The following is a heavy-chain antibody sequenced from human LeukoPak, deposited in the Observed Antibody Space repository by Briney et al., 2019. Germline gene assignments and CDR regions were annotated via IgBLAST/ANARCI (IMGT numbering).Heavy chain of an antibody. CDR2: ISSSSTYI. J-gene: IGHJ5*02. CDR3: ARGRDWLRWFDP. CDR1: GFTFSSYS. D-gene: IGHD3/OR15-3a*01. Sequence: GGSLRLSCAASGFTFSSYSMNWVRQAPGKGLEWVSSISSSSTYIYYADSVKGRFTISRDKAKNSLYLQMNSLTSEDTAVYYCARGRDWLRWFDPWGQGTLVTVSS. V-gene: IGHV3-21*04.